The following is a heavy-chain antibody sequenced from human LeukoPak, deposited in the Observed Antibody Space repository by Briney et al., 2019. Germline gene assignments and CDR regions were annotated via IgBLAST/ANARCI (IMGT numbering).Heavy chain of an antibody. J-gene: IGHJ4*02. V-gene: IGHV3-48*02. CDR3: ARADRDGNKRFLD. Sequence: VGSLRLSCAASGFTFSSYSVIWARQAPGKGLELVSYVSSSGTTTYYADSVKGRFTISRDNGKNLVSLQMNSLRDEDTAVYYCARADRDGNKRFLDWGQGTLVTVSS. CDR1: GFTFSSYS. CDR2: VSSSGTTT. D-gene: IGHD5-24*01.